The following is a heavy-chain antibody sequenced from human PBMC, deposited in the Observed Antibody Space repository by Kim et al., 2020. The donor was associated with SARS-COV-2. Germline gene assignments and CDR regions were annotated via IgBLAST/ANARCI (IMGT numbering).Heavy chain of an antibody. J-gene: IGHJ4*02. V-gene: IGHV3-7*01. D-gene: IGHD6-13*01. CDR3: VAGQSY. CDR1: GLTFSYSG. Sequence: GGSLRLSCTASGLTFSYSGMNWVRQAPGKGLEWVANIKGDGTEKYYVDSVKGRFTIYRDNAKNSLYLQMDSLRAEDTAVYYCVAGQSYWGQGTLLTVSS. CDR2: IKGDGTEK.